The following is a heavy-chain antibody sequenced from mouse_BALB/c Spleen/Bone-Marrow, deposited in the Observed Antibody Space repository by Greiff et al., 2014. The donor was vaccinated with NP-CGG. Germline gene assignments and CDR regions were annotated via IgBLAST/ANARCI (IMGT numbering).Heavy chain of an antibody. Sequence: QVQLQQSGAELVKPGASVKLSCKASGYTFTSYWTHWVKQRPGQGLEWIGEIDPSDSYTNYNQKFKGKATLTVDKSSSTAYMQLSSLTSEDSAVYYCALIYYGNYDYAMDYWGQGTSVTVSS. D-gene: IGHD2-1*01. CDR2: IDPSDSYT. CDR3: ALIYYGNYDYAMDY. J-gene: IGHJ4*01. CDR1: GYTFTSYW. V-gene: IGHV1-69*02.